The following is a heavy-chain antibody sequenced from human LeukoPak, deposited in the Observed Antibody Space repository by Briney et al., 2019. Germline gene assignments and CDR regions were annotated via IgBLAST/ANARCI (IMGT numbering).Heavy chain of an antibody. CDR2: IYPGDSDT. J-gene: IGHJ4*02. D-gene: IGHD4-11*01. V-gene: IGHV5-51*03. CDR1: GYSFTNYW. Sequence: GEALKISCKGSGYSFTNYWIGWVRQMPGKGLEWMGLIYPGDSDTRYSPSFQGQVTISADRSINTAYLQWNSLKASDTAIYYCARRISNWYYFDYWGQGTLVTVSS. CDR3: ARRISNWYYFDY.